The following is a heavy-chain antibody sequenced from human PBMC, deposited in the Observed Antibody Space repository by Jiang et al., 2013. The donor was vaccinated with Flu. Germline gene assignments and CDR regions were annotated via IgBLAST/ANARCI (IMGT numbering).Heavy chain of an antibody. D-gene: IGHD1-26*01. CDR2: IWYDGSNK. CDR3: ARDSELVGGSYKY. CDR1: GFTFSSYG. J-gene: IGHJ4*02. Sequence: AASGFTFSSYGMHWVRQAPGKGLEWVAVIWYDGSNKYYADSVKGRFTISRDNSKNTLYLQMNSLRAEDTAVYYCARDSELVGGSYKYWGQGTLVTVSS. V-gene: IGHV3-33*01.